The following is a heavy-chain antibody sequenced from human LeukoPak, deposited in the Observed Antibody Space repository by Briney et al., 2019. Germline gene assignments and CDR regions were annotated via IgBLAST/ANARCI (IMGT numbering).Heavy chain of an antibody. V-gene: IGHV3-30*18. Sequence: GRSLRLSCAASGFTFSSYGMHWVRQAPGKGLEWVAVISYDGSNKYYADSVKGRFTISRDNSKNTLYLQMNSLRAEDTAVYYCAKMGTVTTQGTHLDYWGQGTLVTVSS. J-gene: IGHJ4*02. D-gene: IGHD4-17*01. CDR1: GFTFSSYG. CDR2: ISYDGSNK. CDR3: AKMGTVTTQGTHLDY.